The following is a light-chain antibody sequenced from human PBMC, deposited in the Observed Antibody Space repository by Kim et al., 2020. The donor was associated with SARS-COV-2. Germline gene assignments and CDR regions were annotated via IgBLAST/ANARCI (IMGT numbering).Light chain of an antibody. V-gene: IGKV1-39*01. CDR3: QQTYTSPYT. CDR2: SAS. J-gene: IGKJ2*01. Sequence: ASAGDIVTITCRASQSITNYLSWYQHKVGKAPTLLIYSASILQTGVPSRFRGSRSGTDFTLTIATLQPEDIATYYCQQTYTSPYTFGQGTKLEI. CDR1: QSITNY.